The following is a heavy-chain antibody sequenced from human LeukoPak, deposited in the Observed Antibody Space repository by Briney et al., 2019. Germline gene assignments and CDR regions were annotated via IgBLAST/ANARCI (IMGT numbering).Heavy chain of an antibody. J-gene: IGHJ4*02. CDR3: AKVRGIAVAARGFDY. V-gene: IGHV3-30*18. CDR1: GFTFSSYG. D-gene: IGHD6-19*01. Sequence: GGSLRLSCAASGFTFSSYGMHWVRHAPGKGLEWVAVISYDGSNKYYADSVKGRFTISRDNSKNTLYLQMNSLRAEDTAVYYCAKVRGIAVAARGFDYWGQGTLVTVSS. CDR2: ISYDGSNK.